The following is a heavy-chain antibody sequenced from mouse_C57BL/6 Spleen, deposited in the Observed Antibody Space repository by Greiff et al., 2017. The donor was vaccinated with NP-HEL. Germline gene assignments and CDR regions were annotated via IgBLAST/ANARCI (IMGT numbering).Heavy chain of an antibody. J-gene: IGHJ3*01. Sequence: QVQLQQPGAELVRPGTSVKLSCKASGYTFTSYWMHWVKQRPGQGLEWIGVIDPSDSYTNYNQKFKGKATLTVDTSSSTAYMQLSSLTSEDSAVYYCARGGNYKGAWFAYWGQGTLVTVSA. CDR1: GYTFTSYW. CDR2: IDPSDSYT. V-gene: IGHV1-59*01. D-gene: IGHD2-1*01. CDR3: ARGGNYKGAWFAY.